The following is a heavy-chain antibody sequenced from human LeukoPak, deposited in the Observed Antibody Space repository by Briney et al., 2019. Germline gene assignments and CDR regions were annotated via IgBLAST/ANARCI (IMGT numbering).Heavy chain of an antibody. CDR2: IYPGDSDT. J-gene: IGHJ6*02. CDR1: GYIFTNYW. CDR3: ARGLSSVDV. D-gene: IGHD6-19*01. Sequence: GEPLKISCKGSGYIFTNYWIGWVRQMPGKGLEWMGVIYPGDSDTRYSPSFQGQVTISADKSITTAYLQWSSLEASDTAMYYCARGLSSVDVWGQGTTVTVSS. V-gene: IGHV5-51*01.